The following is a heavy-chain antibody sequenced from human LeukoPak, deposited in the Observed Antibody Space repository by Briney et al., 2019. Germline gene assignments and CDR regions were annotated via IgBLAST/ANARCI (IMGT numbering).Heavy chain of an antibody. D-gene: IGHD3-10*01. V-gene: IGHV4-31*03. J-gene: IGHJ3*02. CDR1: GGSTSSGGYY. CDR3: ARGGSGISNAFDI. Sequence: PSQTLSLTCTVSGGSTSSGGYYWSWIRQHPGKGLEWIGYIYYSGSTYYNPSLKSRVTMSVDTSKNQFSLRLRSVTAADTAVYYCARGGSGISNAFDIWGQGTMVTVSS. CDR2: IYYSGST.